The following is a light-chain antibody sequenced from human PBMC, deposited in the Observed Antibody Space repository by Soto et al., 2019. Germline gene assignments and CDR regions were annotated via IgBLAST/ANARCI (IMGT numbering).Light chain of an antibody. CDR1: HDINTY. J-gene: IGKJ2*01. CDR3: QEYITPPFT. CDR2: AAA. V-gene: IGKV1-16*01. Sequence: DIQMTQSPSSLSASVGDRVTITCRASHDINTYLAWFQQKPGKAPHTLIYAAATLESGVPSRFSGSASGADFTLTISSLQPEDFATYYCQEYITPPFTFGQGTKLEIK.